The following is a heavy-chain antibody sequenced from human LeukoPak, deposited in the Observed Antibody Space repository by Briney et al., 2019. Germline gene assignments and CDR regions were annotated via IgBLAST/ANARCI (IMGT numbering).Heavy chain of an antibody. CDR3: ARAERRSYDFWGDQHYYYMDV. CDR2: INPKGGTT. CDR1: GYTFTSYY. Sequence: GASVKVSCKASGYTFTSYYMHWVRQAPGQGLEWMGMINPKGGTTSHAQKFQGRVTMTRDTSTSTAYMELSSLRSEDTAVYYCARAERRSYDFWGDQHYYYMDVWGEGTTVTVSS. J-gene: IGHJ6*03. D-gene: IGHD3-3*01. V-gene: IGHV1-46*01.